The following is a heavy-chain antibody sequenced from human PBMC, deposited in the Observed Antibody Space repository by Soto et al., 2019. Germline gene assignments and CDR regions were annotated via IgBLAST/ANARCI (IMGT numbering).Heavy chain of an antibody. V-gene: IGHV5-10-1*01. J-gene: IGHJ4*02. CDR2: IDPSDSYT. Sequence: GESLKISCQGSGYSFSNYYITWVRQVPGKGLERMGRIDPSDSYTHYNPSFRGHVTISVDKSISTTYLQWSSLKASDTAMYYCARPTENTGYSISDYWGQGTLVTVSS. D-gene: IGHD3-9*01. CDR1: GYSFSNYY. CDR3: ARPTENTGYSISDY.